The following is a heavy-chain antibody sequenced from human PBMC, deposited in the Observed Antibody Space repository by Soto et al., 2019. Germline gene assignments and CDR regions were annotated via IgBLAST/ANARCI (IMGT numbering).Heavy chain of an antibody. CDR3: ARASVGPPGGGSWTMPFDI. D-gene: IGHD2-15*01. Sequence: QMQLQESGPGLVKPSETLSLTCTVSGGSISSYYWSWIRQPAGKGLEWIGRIYTGGSTNYSPSLKSRVTMSVDTSKNQFSLRLTSVTAADTAVYYCARASVGPPGGGSWTMPFDIWGRGTLVTVSS. J-gene: IGHJ4*02. CDR1: GGSISSYY. V-gene: IGHV4-4*07. CDR2: IYTGGST.